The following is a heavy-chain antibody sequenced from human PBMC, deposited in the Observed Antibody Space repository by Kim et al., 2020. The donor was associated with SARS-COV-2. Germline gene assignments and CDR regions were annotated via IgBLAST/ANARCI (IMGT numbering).Heavy chain of an antibody. D-gene: IGHD5-12*01. V-gene: IGHV3-33*01. Sequence: GGSLRLSCAASGFTFSSYGMHWVRQAPGKGLEWVALIWYDGTKKYYADSVKGRFTISRDNCKNTLYLQMNSLRAEDTAVYYCATRPLRHGPYYYGMDVWGQGTTVTVSS. CDR1: GFTFSSYG. CDR2: IWYDGTKK. CDR3: ATRPLRHGPYYYGMDV. J-gene: IGHJ6*02.